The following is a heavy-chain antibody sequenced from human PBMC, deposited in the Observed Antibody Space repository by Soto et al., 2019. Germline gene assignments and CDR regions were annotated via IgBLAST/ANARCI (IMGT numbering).Heavy chain of an antibody. J-gene: IGHJ5*02. V-gene: IGHV4-31*03. CDR3: ARDRGTRARNSWFDP. CDR1: GASIGSGGYY. Sequence: SETLSLTCTVSGASIGSGGYYWSWSRQHPGKGLEWIGYIYYTGTTYYNPSLKSRVSMSVDTSKSQFSLTLSSVTAADTAVYYCARDRGTRARNSWFDPWGQATLLTVAS. CDR2: IYYTGTT. D-gene: IGHD3-10*01.